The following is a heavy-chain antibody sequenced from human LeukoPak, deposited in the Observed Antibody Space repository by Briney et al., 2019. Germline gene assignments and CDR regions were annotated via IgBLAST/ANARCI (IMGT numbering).Heavy chain of an antibody. J-gene: IGHJ4*02. V-gene: IGHV1-2*02. CDR2: INPNSGGT. CDR3: ARDVSGPRVFDY. D-gene: IGHD6-25*01. Sequence: ASVTVSFKASGYTFTGYYMHWVRQAPGQGLEWMGWINPNSGGTNYAQKFQGRVTMTRDTSISTAYMELSRLRSDDTAVYYCARDVSGPRVFDYWGQGTLVTVSS. CDR1: GYTFTGYY.